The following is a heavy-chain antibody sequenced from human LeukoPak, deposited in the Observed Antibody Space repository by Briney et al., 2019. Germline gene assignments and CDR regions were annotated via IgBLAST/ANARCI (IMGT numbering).Heavy chain of an antibody. J-gene: IGHJ4*02. CDR1: GFTFSSYA. CDR2: ISYDGSNK. D-gene: IGHD6-6*01. CDR3: ARAIIAAIHLYYFDY. V-gene: IGHV3-30-3*01. Sequence: PGGSLRLSCAASGFTFSSYAMHWVRQAPGKGLEWVAVISYDGSNKYYADSVRGRFTISRDNSKNTLYLQMNSLRAEDTAVYYCARAIIAAIHLYYFDYWGQGTLVTVSS.